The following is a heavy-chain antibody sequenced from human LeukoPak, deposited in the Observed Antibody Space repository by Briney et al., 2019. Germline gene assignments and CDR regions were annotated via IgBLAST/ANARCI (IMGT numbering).Heavy chain of an antibody. J-gene: IGHJ4*02. D-gene: IGHD5-12*01. CDR2: MYYSGST. Sequence: SETLSLTCTVSGGSISSYYWSWIRQPPGKGLEWIGYMYYSGSTNYNPSLKGRVTTSVDTSKNQFSLKLSSVTAADTAVYYCARAHSGYDRGYYFDYWGQGTLVTVSS. CDR1: GGSISSYY. CDR3: ARAHSGYDRGYYFDY. V-gene: IGHV4-59*01.